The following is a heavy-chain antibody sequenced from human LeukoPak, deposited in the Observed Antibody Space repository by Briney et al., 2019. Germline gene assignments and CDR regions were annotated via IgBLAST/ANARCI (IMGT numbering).Heavy chain of an antibody. Sequence: PSETLSLTCAVYGGSFSGYYWSWIRQPPGKGLEWIGEINDSGSTNYNPSLTSRVTISVDTSKNQFSLKLRSVTAADTAVYYCARGREGDYAAYYYYGMDVWGQGTTVTVSS. CDR2: INDSGST. CDR1: GGSFSGYY. J-gene: IGHJ6*02. CDR3: ARGREGDYAAYYYYGMDV. V-gene: IGHV4-34*01. D-gene: IGHD4-17*01.